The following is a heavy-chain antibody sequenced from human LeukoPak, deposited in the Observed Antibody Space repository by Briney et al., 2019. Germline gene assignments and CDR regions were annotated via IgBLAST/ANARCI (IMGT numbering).Heavy chain of an antibody. V-gene: IGHV4-59*11. CDR1: GGSISSHY. CDR2: IYYSGST. J-gene: IGHJ3*02. CDR3: ARVITIFGVASDAFDI. Sequence: SETLSLTCTVSGGSISSHYWSWLRQPPGKGLESIGYIYYSGSTNYNPSPKSRVTISVDTSKNQFSLKLSSVTAADTAVYYCARVITIFGVASDAFDIWGQGTMVTVSS. D-gene: IGHD3-3*01.